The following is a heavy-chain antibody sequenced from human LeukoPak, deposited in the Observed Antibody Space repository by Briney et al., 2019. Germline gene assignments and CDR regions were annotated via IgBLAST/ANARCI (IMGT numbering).Heavy chain of an antibody. V-gene: IGHV1-2*02. D-gene: IGHD3-22*01. Sequence: VASVKVSCKASGYTFTGYYMRWVRQAPGQGLEWMGWINPNSGGTNYAQKFQGRVTMTRDTSISTAYMELSRLRSDDTAVYYCARARTYYYDSSGYKVNWFDPWGQGTLVTVSS. J-gene: IGHJ5*02. CDR3: ARARTYYYDSSGYKVNWFDP. CDR2: INPNSGGT. CDR1: GYTFTGYY.